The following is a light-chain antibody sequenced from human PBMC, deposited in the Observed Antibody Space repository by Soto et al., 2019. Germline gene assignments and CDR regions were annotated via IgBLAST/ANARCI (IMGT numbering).Light chain of an antibody. CDR2: DVS. Sequence: QSALTQPASVSGSPGQSITISCTGTSRDVGGYNYVSWYQQHPGKAPKLMIYDVSNRPSGVSNRFSGSKSGNTAALTISGLKAEDEADYYCSSYTSSSTHYVFGTGTKLIVL. V-gene: IGLV2-14*01. J-gene: IGLJ1*01. CDR3: SSYTSSSTHYV. CDR1: SRDVGGYNY.